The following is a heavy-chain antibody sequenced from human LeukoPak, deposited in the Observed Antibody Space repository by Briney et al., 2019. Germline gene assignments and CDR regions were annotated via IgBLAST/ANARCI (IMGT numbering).Heavy chain of an antibody. CDR1: GISFGNNW. CDR2: INSDGGGA. J-gene: IGHJ5*02. V-gene: IGHV3-74*01. Sequence: GGSLRLSCAAPGISFGNNWMHWVRQGPGKGLVWISRINSDGGGAIYADSVKGRFTVSRDNAKNTLYLQMNSLRAEDTAVYYCARDVPHNWFDTWGQGTLVTVSS. CDR3: ARDVPHNWFDT.